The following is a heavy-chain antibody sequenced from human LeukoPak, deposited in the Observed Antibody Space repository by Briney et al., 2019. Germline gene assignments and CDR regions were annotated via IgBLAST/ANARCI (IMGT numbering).Heavy chain of an antibody. V-gene: IGHV4-59*01. CDR2: IYSSGST. CDR1: GGSMSSYY. J-gene: IGHJ5*02. D-gene: IGHD3-10*01. CDR3: ARADPNASGYFYRFNWFDP. Sequence: PSETRSLTSTASGGSMSSYYWTWDRQPPGKVLAWIGKIYSSGSTDYNPSLKSRVTISLDTSKFQFSLRQNSVTAADTAVYYCARADPNASGYFYRFNWFDPWGQGTLVTVSS.